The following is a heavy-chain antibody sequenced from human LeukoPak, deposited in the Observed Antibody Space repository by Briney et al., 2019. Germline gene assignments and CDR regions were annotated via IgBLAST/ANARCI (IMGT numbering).Heavy chain of an antibody. Sequence: ASVKVSCKASGYSFTTYYIHWVRQAPGQGLEWMGVINPSGGSTSFAQEFQARLTMTRDTSTSTVYMELSGLSSEDTAVYYCASHCGGDCSKPFDHWGQGTLVTVSS. CDR3: ASHCGGDCSKPFDH. CDR1: GYSFTTYY. CDR2: INPSGGST. J-gene: IGHJ4*02. D-gene: IGHD2-21*02. V-gene: IGHV1-46*01.